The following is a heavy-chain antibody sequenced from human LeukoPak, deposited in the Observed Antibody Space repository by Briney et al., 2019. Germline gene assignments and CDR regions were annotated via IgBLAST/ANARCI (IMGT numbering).Heavy chain of an antibody. J-gene: IGHJ3*02. CDR2: VKQDGSEK. CDR3: ARGLLWWLSRDAFDI. Sequence: GGSLRLSCAASEFTFSNHWMSWVRQAPGKGLEWVANVKQDGSEKFYVDSVKGRFTISRDNAKNSLYLQMNSLRAADTAVYYCARGLLWWLSRDAFDIWGQGTMVTVSS. V-gene: IGHV3-7*01. CDR1: EFTFSNHW. D-gene: IGHD3-22*01.